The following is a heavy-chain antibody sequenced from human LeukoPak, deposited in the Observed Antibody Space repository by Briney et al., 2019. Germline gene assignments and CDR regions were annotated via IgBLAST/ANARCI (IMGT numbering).Heavy chain of an antibody. CDR1: GYTFTSYD. CDR3: ARADYDSSGYYAHFDY. V-gene: IGHV1-8*01. D-gene: IGHD3-22*01. Sequence: ASVKVSCKASGYTFTSYDINWVRQATGQGLEWMGWMNPNSGNTGYAQKFQGRVTMTRNTSISTAYMELSSLRSEDTAVYYCARADYDSSGYYAHFDYWGQGTLVTVSS. CDR2: MNPNSGNT. J-gene: IGHJ4*02.